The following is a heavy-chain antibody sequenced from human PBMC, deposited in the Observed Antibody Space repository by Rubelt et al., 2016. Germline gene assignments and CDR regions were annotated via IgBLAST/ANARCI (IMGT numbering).Heavy chain of an antibody. J-gene: IGHJ5*02. CDR3: AREGGSGPVTITHVLDP. Sequence: QAPGKGLEWVSSISSSSSYIYYADSVKGRFTISRDNSKNTLYLQMNSLRAEDTAVYYCAREGGSGPVTITHVLDPWGQGTLVTVSS. CDR2: ISSSSSYI. V-gene: IGHV3-21*01. D-gene: IGHD4-17*01.